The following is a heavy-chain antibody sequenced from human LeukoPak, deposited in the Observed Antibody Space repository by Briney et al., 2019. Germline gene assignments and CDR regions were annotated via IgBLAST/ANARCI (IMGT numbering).Heavy chain of an antibody. D-gene: IGHD6-19*01. CDR2: IKEDGSEK. J-gene: IGHJ4*02. V-gene: IGHV3-7*05. CDR3: AREGRGWYYFDY. Sequence: GGSLRLSCAASGFTFSMYWMSWVRQAPGKGLEWVANIKEDGSEKYYVDSVRGRFTISRDNAKNSLFLQMNSLRAEDTAMYYCAREGRGWYYFDYWGQGTLVTVSS. CDR1: GFTFSMYW.